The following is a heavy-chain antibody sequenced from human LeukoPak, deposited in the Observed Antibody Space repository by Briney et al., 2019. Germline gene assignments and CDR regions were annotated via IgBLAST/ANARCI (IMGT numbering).Heavy chain of an antibody. D-gene: IGHD3-10*01. Sequence: KPSETLSLTCTVSGYSISSGSYYWSWIRQPAGKGLEWIGRIYTSGSTNYNPSLKSRVTISVDTSKNQFSLKLSSVTAADTAVYYCATYYYGSGSPYWGQGTLVTVSS. CDR2: IYTSGST. J-gene: IGHJ4*02. V-gene: IGHV4-61*02. CDR1: GYSISSGSYY. CDR3: ATYYYGSGSPY.